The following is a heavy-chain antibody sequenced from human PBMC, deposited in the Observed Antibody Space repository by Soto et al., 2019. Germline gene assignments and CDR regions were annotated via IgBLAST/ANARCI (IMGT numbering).Heavy chain of an antibody. CDR3: ARLLRDCSSTSCYARYFDY. CDR2: IYYSGST. Sequence: SETLSLTCAVSGGSISSGGYYWSWIRQHPGKGLEWIGYIYYSGSTYYNPSLKSRVTISVDTSKNQFSLKLSSVTAAETAVYYCARLLRDCSSTSCYARYFDYWGRGTRVTVSS. J-gene: IGHJ4*02. V-gene: IGHV4-31*11. D-gene: IGHD2-2*01. CDR1: GGSISSGGYY.